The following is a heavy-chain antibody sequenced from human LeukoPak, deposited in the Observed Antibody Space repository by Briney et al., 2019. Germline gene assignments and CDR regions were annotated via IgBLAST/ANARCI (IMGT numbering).Heavy chain of an antibody. D-gene: IGHD3-22*01. V-gene: IGHV3-23*01. CDR3: AKDPDYYDSSGPNAFDI. CDR2: ISGSGGST. CDR1: GFTFSSFA. J-gene: IGHJ3*02. Sequence: GGSLRLSCAASGFTFSSFAMSWVRQAPGKGLEWVSAISGSGGSTYYADSVKGRFTISRDNSKTTLYLQMNSLRAEDTAVYYCAKDPDYYDSSGPNAFDIWGQGTMVTVSS.